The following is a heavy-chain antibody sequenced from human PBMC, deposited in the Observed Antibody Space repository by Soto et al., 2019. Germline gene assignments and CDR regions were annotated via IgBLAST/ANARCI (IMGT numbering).Heavy chain of an antibody. CDR3: AHRRLHTMVRGVIITSRNWFDP. CDR2: INAGNGNT. CDR1: GYTFTSYA. V-gene: IGHV1-3*01. D-gene: IGHD3-10*01. J-gene: IGHJ5*02. Sequence: ASVKVSCKASGYTFTSYAMHWVRQAPGQRLEWMRWINAGNGNTKYSQKFQGRLTITKDTSKNQVVLTMTNMDPVDTATYYCAHRRLHTMVRGVIITSRNWFDPWGQGTLVTVSS.